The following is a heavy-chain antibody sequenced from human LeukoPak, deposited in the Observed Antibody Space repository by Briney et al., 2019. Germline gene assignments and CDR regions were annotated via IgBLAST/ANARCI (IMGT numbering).Heavy chain of an antibody. Sequence: PGRSLGLSCAASGFTFDDYAMHWVRQAPGKGLEWVAGISWSSGNIGYADSVKGRFTISRDNAENSLHLQMNSLRTEDTALYFCARDAWRRAFNYGMDVWGQGTTVAVSS. CDR3: ARDAWRRAFNYGMDV. D-gene: IGHD5-12*01. J-gene: IGHJ6*02. CDR2: ISWSSGNI. CDR1: GFTFDDYA. V-gene: IGHV3-9*01.